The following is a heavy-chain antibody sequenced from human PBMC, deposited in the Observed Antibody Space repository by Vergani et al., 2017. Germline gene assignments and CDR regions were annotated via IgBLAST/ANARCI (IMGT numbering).Heavy chain of an antibody. CDR3: ARARCGGACVMSNWLDT. V-gene: IGHV3-74*03. J-gene: IGHJ5*02. CDR1: GFTLGQYW. Sequence: DVQLLQSGGDLVQPGGSLKLSCVASGFTLGQYWMHWVRQTPGTGLEWVSRVKSDGNSAMYADSVKGRFTISRDNSKNTLYLEMKSLRVEDTAVYYCARARCGGACVMSNWLDTWGQGTLVSVSS. CDR2: VKSDGNSA. D-gene: IGHD2-21*02.